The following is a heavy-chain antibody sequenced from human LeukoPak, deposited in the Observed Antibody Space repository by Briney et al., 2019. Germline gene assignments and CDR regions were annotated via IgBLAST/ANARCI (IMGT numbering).Heavy chain of an antibody. V-gene: IGHV3-30*18. Sequence: PGGSLRLSCAASGFTFSSYGMHWVRQAPGKGLEWVAVISYDGSNKYYADSVKGRFTISRDNSKNTLYLQMNSLRAEDTAVYYCAKDRANYLDYWGQGTLVTVSS. CDR2: ISYDGSNK. CDR1: GFTFSSYG. CDR3: AKDRANYLDY. J-gene: IGHJ4*02. D-gene: IGHD4/OR15-4a*01.